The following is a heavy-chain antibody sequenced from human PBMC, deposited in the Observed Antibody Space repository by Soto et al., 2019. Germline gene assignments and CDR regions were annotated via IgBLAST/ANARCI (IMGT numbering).Heavy chain of an antibody. CDR3: AHRNGDTAVDPNKKTPLDLDP. J-gene: IGHJ2*01. V-gene: IGHV2-5*02. Sequence: QITLKESGPTLVKPTQTLTLTCTFSGFSLSSTGVGVGWIRQPPGKALEWLALIYWDDHEHYRPSLKSRLTNPRDTSKNPVVLTMAHLDPVDTATYFCAHRNGDTAVDPNKKTPLDLDPWGRCTLVTVSS. CDR1: GFSLSSTGVG. CDR2: IYWDDHE. D-gene: IGHD5-18*01.